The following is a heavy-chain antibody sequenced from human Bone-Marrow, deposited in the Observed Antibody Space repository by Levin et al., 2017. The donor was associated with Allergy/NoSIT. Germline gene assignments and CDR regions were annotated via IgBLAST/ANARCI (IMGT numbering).Heavy chain of an antibody. CDR1: GFSFSNYA. Sequence: GGSLRLSCAASGFSFSNYAMTWVRQAPGKGLEWVSSISTTATYRYYADSVKGRFTISRDNPKNSLYLQMNSLRAEDTALYYCARGRDCTNGVCCRVDYWGQGTLVTVSS. J-gene: IGHJ4*02. D-gene: IGHD2-8*01. CDR3: ARGRDCTNGVCCRVDY. V-gene: IGHV3-21*01. CDR2: ISTTATYR.